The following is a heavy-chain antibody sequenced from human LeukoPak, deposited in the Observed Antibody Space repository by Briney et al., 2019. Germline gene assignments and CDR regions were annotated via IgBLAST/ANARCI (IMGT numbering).Heavy chain of an antibody. D-gene: IGHD2-2*01. CDR1: GFILRSYW. J-gene: IGHJ4*02. CDR2: INSDGSST. Sequence: GGSLRLSCAASGFILRSYWMHWVRQAPGKGLVWVSRINSDGSSTSYADSVKGRFTISRDNAKNTLYLQMKSLRAEDTAVYYCARGYHWSIDYWGQGALVTVSS. V-gene: IGHV3-74*01. CDR3: ARGYHWSIDY.